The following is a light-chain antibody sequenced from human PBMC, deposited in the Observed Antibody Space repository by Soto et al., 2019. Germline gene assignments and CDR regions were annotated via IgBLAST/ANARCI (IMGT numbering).Light chain of an antibody. CDR3: QSYDSSLSGWV. V-gene: IGLV1-40*01. CDR1: SSNIGAGYD. J-gene: IGLJ3*02. CDR2: GNS. Sequence: QAVVTQPPSVSGAPGQRVTISCTGSSSNIGAGYDVHWYQQLPGTAPKLLIYGNSNRPSGVPDRFSGSKSGTSASLAITGLQAEDEADYYCQSYDSSLSGWVFGGGTQLIVL.